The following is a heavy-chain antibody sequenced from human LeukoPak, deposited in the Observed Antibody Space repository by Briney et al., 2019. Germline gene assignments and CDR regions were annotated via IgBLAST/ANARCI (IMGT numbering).Heavy chain of an antibody. CDR3: AREDCSGTSCSEYV. CDR1: GGSISSGVDY. D-gene: IGHD2-2*01. V-gene: IGHV4-31*03. J-gene: IGHJ6*02. CDR2: IYYNGNT. Sequence: PSETLSLTCIVSGGSISSGVDYWGWIRQHPEKGLEWTGYIYYNGNTHYNPSLRSRATISIDTSKTQFSLNLNSVTAADAAVYYCAREDCSGTSCSEYVWGQGTTVTVSS.